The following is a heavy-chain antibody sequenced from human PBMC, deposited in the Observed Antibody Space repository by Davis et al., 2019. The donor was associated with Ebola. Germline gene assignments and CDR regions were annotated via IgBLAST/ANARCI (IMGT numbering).Heavy chain of an antibody. J-gene: IGHJ4*02. Sequence: GESLKISCAASGFTFSSYAMSWVRQAPVYGLEWVSAITGSGGTTYYADSVKGRFTISKDNSKNTLYLQMNSLRAEDTAVYYCAKDRAGRDGYWEFDYWGQGTLVTVSS. D-gene: IGHD5-24*01. CDR3: AKDRAGRDGYWEFDY. CDR1: GFTFSSYA. CDR2: ITGSGGTT. V-gene: IGHV3-23*01.